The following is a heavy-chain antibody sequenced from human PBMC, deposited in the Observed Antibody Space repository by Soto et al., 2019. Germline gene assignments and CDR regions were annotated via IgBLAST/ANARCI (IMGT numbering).Heavy chain of an antibody. CDR1: GGSMSSSKW. CDR3: ARGRRNCSSTSCYGWFDP. CDR2: IYHSGST. V-gene: IGHV4-4*02. J-gene: IGHJ5*02. Sequence: SETLSLTCAVSGGSMSSSKWWSWVRQPPGKGLEWIGEIYHSGSTNYNPSLKSRVTISVDKSKNQFSLKLSSVTAADTAVYYCARGRRNCSSTSCYGWFDPWGQGTLVTVSS. D-gene: IGHD2-2*01.